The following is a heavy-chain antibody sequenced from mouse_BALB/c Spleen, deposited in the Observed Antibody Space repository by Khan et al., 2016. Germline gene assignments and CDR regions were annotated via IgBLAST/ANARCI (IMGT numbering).Heavy chain of an antibody. CDR1: GYTFNDYY. J-gene: IGHJ4*01. CDR3: ARSYYGYFAMDY. V-gene: IGHV1-77*01. Sequence: QVQLQQSGTELPRPGASVKLSCKASGYTFNDYYLHWVKQRTGQGLEWIGAIFPGSGITYYNEKFKGKASLTADTSSSTAYMQLSSLTSEDSAVYFCARSYYGYFAMDYWGHGASVTVSS. D-gene: IGHD1-2*01. CDR2: IFPGSGIT.